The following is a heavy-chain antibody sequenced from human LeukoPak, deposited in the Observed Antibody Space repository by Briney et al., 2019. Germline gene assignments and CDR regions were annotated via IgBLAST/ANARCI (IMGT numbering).Heavy chain of an antibody. CDR3: ARDQTPFY. CDR2: IKQDGSEQ. CDR1: GFTFSTFW. J-gene: IGHJ4*02. V-gene: IGHV3-7*01. Sequence: GGSLRLSCAASGFTFSTFWMTWVRQAPGKGLEWVANIKQDGSEQHYVDSAKGRFTISRDNAKNSLYLQMSSLRVEDTAVYYCARDQTPFYWCQGTLVTVSS.